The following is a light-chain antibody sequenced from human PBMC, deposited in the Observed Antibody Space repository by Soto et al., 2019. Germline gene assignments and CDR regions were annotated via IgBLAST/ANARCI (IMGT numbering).Light chain of an antibody. CDR2: GAS. CDR3: QQYYDWLTWT. Sequence: EILMTQSPATLSVSPGERATLSCRASQSVSSNLAWYQQKPDQAPRLLMYGASTRATGIPGRFSGTGSGTEFTLTISSLQSEDSAVYYCQQYYDWLTWTFGQGTKVEI. V-gene: IGKV3-15*01. CDR1: QSVSSN. J-gene: IGKJ1*01.